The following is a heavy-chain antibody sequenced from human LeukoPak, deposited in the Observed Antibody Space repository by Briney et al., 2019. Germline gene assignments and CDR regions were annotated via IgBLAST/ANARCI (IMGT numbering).Heavy chain of an antibody. V-gene: IGHV3-7*01. J-gene: IGHJ1*01. Sequence: GGSLRLSCAASGFTFSSYAMIWVRQAPGKGLEWVANIKQDGSEKYYVDSVKGRFTISRDNAKNSLYLQMNSLRAEDTAAYYCATYSSLNRREFQYWGQGTLLTVSS. CDR3: ATYSSLNRREFQY. CDR2: IKQDGSEK. D-gene: IGHD3-22*01. CDR1: GFTFSSYA.